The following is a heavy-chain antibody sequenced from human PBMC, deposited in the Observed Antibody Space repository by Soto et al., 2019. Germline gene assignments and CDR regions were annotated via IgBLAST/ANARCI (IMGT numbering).Heavy chain of an antibody. D-gene: IGHD6-25*01. J-gene: IGHJ3*01. V-gene: IGHV1-18*01. CDR3: ARDRGHAFDF. CDR1: GYTFTSQV. Sequence: ASVKFSCKASGYTFTSQVLSWVRQAPGQGLDCIGWISANSGNTNYAQKLQGRLTLARDTSTTTAYMELRSLTSDDTAVYYCARDRGHAFDFWGQGTMVTVSS. CDR2: ISANSGNT.